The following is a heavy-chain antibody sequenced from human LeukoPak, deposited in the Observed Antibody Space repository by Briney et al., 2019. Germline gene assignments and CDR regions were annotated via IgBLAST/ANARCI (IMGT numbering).Heavy chain of an antibody. V-gene: IGHV3-23*01. J-gene: IGHJ4*02. Sequence: GGSLRLSCAASGFTFSSYAMSWVRQAPGKGLEWVSAISGSGGSTYYADSVKGRFTISRDNAKNSLYLQMSSLRAEDTAVYYCARDGVSPGYWGQGTLVTVSS. CDR1: GFTFSSYA. CDR3: ARDGVSPGY. D-gene: IGHD2-21*01. CDR2: ISGSGGST.